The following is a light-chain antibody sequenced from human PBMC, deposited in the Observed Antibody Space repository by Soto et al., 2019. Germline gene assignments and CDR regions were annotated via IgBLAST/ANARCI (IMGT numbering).Light chain of an antibody. J-gene: IGKJ2*01. CDR2: GAC. CDR1: ESVSSTY. Sequence: DIVLTQSPGTLSLSPGERATLSCRASESVSSTYLAWYQQKPGQAPSLLIYGACSRPTDIPDRFSGSGSGTDFTLTISRLEPEDFAVYYCQQYGVSPQTFGQGTKLEIK. V-gene: IGKV3-20*01. CDR3: QQYGVSPQT.